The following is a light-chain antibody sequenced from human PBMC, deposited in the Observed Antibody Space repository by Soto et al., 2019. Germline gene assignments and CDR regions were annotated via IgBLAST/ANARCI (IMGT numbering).Light chain of an antibody. CDR1: QSISSY. CDR2: AAS. V-gene: IGKV1-39*01. Sequence: DIQMTQSPSSLSASLGYRVTITFLASQSISSYLNWYQQKPGKAPKLLIYAASSLQSGVPSRFSGSGSGTDFTLTISSLQPEDFATYYCQQSYSTPLTFGGGTKVDIK. J-gene: IGKJ4*01. CDR3: QQSYSTPLT.